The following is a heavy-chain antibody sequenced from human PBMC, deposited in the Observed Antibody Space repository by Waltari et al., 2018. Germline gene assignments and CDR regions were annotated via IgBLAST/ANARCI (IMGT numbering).Heavy chain of an antibody. CDR3: ARATVGSTTTESFDI. V-gene: IGHV4-38-2*02. CDR2: IYHTGDT. CDR1: GYSISRGYY. J-gene: IGHJ3*02. Sequence: QVLLQESGPGLLKPSETLSLPCTVSGYSISRGYYWAWIRQPPGKGLEWIASIYHTGDTYPNPSLKSRVNISIDTSKNFFSLKLDSVTAADTAVYFCARATVGSTTTESFDIWGQGTLVSVSS. D-gene: IGHD1-26*01.